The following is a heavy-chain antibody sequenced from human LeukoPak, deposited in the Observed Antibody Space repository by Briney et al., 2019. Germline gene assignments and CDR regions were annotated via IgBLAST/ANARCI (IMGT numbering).Heavy chain of an antibody. D-gene: IGHD3-22*01. CDR1: GVTVSSXY. CDR3: ARENRRSYYDSSGFDY. V-gene: IGHV3-66*01. J-gene: IGHJ4*02. Sequence: XGSXXLSCAASGVTVSSXYMSWGRXAPGKXLEWGSIIYSAGNTYYAESVKGRFTISRDNSKNTLNLQMNSLRAEDTAVYYCARENRRSYYDSSGFDYWGQGTLVTVSS. CDR2: IYSAGNT.